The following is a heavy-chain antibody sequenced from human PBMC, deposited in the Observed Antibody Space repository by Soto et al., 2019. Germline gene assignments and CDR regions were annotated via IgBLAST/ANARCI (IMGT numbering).Heavy chain of an antibody. J-gene: IGHJ4*02. V-gene: IGHV3-30*18. CDR3: AKDYYDYVWGSLGPDY. Sequence: GGSLRLSCAASGFTFSSYGMHWVRQAPGKGLEWVAVISYDGSNKYYADSVKGRFTISRDNSKNTLYLQMNSLRAEDTAVYYCAKDYYDYVWGSLGPDYWGQGTLVTVSS. CDR1: GFTFSSYG. D-gene: IGHD3-16*01. CDR2: ISYDGSNK.